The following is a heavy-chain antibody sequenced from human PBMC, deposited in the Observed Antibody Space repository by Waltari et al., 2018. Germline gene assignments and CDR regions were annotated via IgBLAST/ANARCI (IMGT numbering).Heavy chain of an antibody. CDR2: IYYSGST. Sequence: QLQLQESGPGLVRPSETLSLPCTVPGGSIRISSYSWGCIRQPPGKGLEWIGSIYYSGSTYYNPSLKSRVTISVDTSKNQFSLKLSSVTAADTAVYYSARPTGVGYYFDYWGQGTLVTVSS. CDR1: GGSIRISSYS. D-gene: IGHD7-27*01. CDR3: ARPTGVGYYFDY. V-gene: IGHV4-39*01. J-gene: IGHJ4*02.